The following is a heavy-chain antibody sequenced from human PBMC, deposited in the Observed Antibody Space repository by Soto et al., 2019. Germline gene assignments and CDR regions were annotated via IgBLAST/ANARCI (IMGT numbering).Heavy chain of an antibody. CDR3: ARGLRIAVAGIPRTGINDY. Sequence: SQTLSLTCAISGDSVSGNSAAWNWIRQSPSRGLEWLGRTYYRSKWYNDYAVSVKSRITVTPDTSKNQFSLKLSSVTAADTAVYYCARGLRIAVAGIPRTGINDYWGQGTLVTVSS. D-gene: IGHD6-19*01. V-gene: IGHV6-1*01. J-gene: IGHJ4*02. CDR2: TYYRSKWYN. CDR1: GDSVSGNSAA.